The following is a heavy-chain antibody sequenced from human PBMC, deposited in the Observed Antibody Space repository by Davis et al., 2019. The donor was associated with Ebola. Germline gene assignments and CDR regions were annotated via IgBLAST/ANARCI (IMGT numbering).Heavy chain of an antibody. V-gene: IGHV3-73*01. J-gene: IGHJ6*02. CDR2: IRSKANSYAT. CDR1: AFTFSGSA. Sequence: PGGSLRLSCAASAFTFSGSAMHWVRQASGKGLEWVGRIRSKANSYATAYAASVKGRFTISRDDSKNTAYLQMNSLKTEDTAVYYCTTVTPYGMDVWGQGTTVTVSS. CDR3: TTVTPYGMDV. D-gene: IGHD4-11*01.